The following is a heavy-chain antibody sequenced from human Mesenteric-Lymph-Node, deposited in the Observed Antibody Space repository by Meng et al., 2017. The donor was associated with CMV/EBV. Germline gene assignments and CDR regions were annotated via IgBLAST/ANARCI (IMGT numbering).Heavy chain of an antibody. Sequence: SLSCAVYGWSFSAYYWIWIRQPPGKGLEWIGEINHRRITNYNPSLKSRVTLSIDTSKNQFSLKLSSVTAADTAVYYCARGAPEGYFDYWGQGALVTVSS. V-gene: IGHV4-34*01. CDR3: ARGAPEGYFDY. CDR1: GWSFSAYY. D-gene: IGHD1-14*01. CDR2: INHRRIT. J-gene: IGHJ4*02.